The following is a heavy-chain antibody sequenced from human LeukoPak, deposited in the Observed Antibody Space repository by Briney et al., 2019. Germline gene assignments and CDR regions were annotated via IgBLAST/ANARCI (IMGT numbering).Heavy chain of an antibody. Sequence: GGSLRLSCAASGFTFSSYWMSWVRQAPGKGLDWVSGISSVGSTDYADSVKGRFTISRDNSKNTMYLQMNSLRAEDTAVYYCAKRERSGSRKYYYYLDVWGKGTTVTVSS. V-gene: IGHV3-23*01. J-gene: IGHJ6*03. CDR2: ISSVGST. CDR1: GFTFSSYW. CDR3: AKRERSGSRKYYYYLDV. D-gene: IGHD1-26*01.